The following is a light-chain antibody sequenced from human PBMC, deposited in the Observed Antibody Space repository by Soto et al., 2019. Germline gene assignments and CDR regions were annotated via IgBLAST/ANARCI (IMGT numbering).Light chain of an antibody. CDR1: SIDVGVYNY. Sequence: QSALTQRASVSGSPRQSITISCTGTSIDVGVYNYVSWYQQHPGKAPKLMIYEVSDRPSGVSNRFSGSKSGNTASLTISGLQAEDEADYYCSSYTSSGTYVFGNGTKLTVL. J-gene: IGLJ1*01. V-gene: IGLV2-14*01. CDR3: SSYTSSGTYV. CDR2: EVS.